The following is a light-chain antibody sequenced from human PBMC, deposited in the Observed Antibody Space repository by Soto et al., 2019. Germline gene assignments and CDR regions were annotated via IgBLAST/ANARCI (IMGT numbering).Light chain of an antibody. CDR1: QPITAW. Sequence: DIQMTQSPSTLSASVGDRVTITCRASQPITAWLAWYQQKPGKAPNLLIYDASDLQSGVPSRFSGSGSGTEFTLTIPCLQPDDFATYYCQQYNLYPYTFGQGTKLEIK. V-gene: IGKV1-5*01. CDR3: QQYNLYPYT. J-gene: IGKJ2*01. CDR2: DAS.